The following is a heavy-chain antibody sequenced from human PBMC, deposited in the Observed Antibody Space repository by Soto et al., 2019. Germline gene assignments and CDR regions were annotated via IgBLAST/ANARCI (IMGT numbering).Heavy chain of an antibody. CDR2: ISSNGGST. CDR3: ARVGITMVRKNYYYYYMDV. CDR1: GFTFSSYA. D-gene: IGHD3-10*01. Sequence: GGSLRLSCAASGFTFSSYAMHWVRQAPGKGLEYVSAISSNGGSTYYANSVKGRFTISRDNSKNTLYLQMGSLRAEDMAVYYCARVGITMVRKNYYYYYMDVWGKGTTVTVSS. J-gene: IGHJ6*03. V-gene: IGHV3-64*01.